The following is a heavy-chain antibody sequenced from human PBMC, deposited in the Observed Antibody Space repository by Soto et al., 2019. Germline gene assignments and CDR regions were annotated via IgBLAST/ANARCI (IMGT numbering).Heavy chain of an antibody. J-gene: IGHJ5*02. D-gene: IGHD1-26*01. CDR2: ITSDNGKT. CDR1: HYTFTRYG. CDR3: ARCISGTYSDWLDL. Sequence: SVKVSCKASHYTFTRYGISWGRQAPGQGLEWMGWITSDNGKTNYAQKIQGRLTMTTDTSTSTAYMELRSLRSDDTAVYYCARCISGTYSDWLDLWGQGTPVTVSS. V-gene: IGHV1-18*04.